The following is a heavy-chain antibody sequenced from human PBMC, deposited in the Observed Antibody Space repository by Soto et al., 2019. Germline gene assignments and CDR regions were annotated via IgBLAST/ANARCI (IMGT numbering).Heavy chain of an antibody. CDR1: GYSFTSYW. CDR3: ARGYCSSTSCYYNAFDI. Sequence: GESLKISCKGSGYSFTSYWIGWVRQMPGKGLEWMGIIYPGDSDTRYSPSFQGQVTISADKSISTAYLQWSSLKASDTAMYYCARGYCSSTSCYYNAFDIWGQGTMVTVSS. V-gene: IGHV5-51*01. D-gene: IGHD2-2*01. CDR2: IYPGDSDT. J-gene: IGHJ3*02.